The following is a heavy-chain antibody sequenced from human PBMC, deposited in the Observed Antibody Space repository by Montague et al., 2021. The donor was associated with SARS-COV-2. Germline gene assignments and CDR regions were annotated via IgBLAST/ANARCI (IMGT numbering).Heavy chain of an antibody. CDR1: GGSISSSSYY. Sequence: SETLSLTCTVSGGSISSSSYYWGWIRQPPGKGLEWIGSIYYSGSTYYNPSPKSRVTISVDTSKNQFSLKLSSVTAADTAVYYCARLPDLLLRFGEALDYWGQGTLVTVSS. D-gene: IGHD3-10*01. V-gene: IGHV4-39*01. CDR2: IYYSGST. CDR3: ARLPDLLLRFGEALDY. J-gene: IGHJ4*02.